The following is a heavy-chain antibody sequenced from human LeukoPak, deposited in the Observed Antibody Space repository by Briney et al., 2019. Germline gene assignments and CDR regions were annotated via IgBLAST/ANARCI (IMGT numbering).Heavy chain of an antibody. CDR3: AELGITMIGGV. Sequence: GGSLRLSCAASGFTFSSYEMNWVRQAPGKGLEWVSFITSSGSIIYYADSVKGRFTISRDNAKNSLYLQMNSLRAEDKAVYYCAELGITMIGGVWGKGTTVTISS. CDR2: ITSSGSII. J-gene: IGHJ6*04. CDR1: GFTFSSYE. D-gene: IGHD3-10*02. V-gene: IGHV3-48*03.